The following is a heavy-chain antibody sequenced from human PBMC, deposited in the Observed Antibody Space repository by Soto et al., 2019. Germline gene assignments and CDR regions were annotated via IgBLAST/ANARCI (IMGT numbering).Heavy chain of an antibody. CDR3: AKERVTKGVRYYYYYGMDV. V-gene: IGHV3-66*03. D-gene: IGHD4-17*01. CDR2: IYSGGST. CDR1: GFTVSSNY. Sequence: EVQLVESGGGLIQPGGSLRLSCAASGFTVSSNYMSWVRQAPGKGLEWVSVIYSGGSTYYADSVKGRFTISRDNSKNTLYLQMNSLKPEDTAVYYCAKERVTKGVRYYYYYGMDVWGQGTTVTVSS. J-gene: IGHJ6*02.